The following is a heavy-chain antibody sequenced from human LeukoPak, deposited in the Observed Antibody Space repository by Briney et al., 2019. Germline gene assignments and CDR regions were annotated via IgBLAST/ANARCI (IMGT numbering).Heavy chain of an antibody. D-gene: IGHD6-19*01. V-gene: IGHV3-64*01. J-gene: IGHJ4*02. CDR1: GFTFSSYA. CDR2: ISSNGGST. Sequence: PGGSLRLSCVVSGFTFSSYAMHWVRQAPGKGLEYVSAISSNGGSTYYANSVKGRFTISRDNSKNTLYLQMGSLRVEDMAVYYCARASSGWYGYRGQGTLVTVSS. CDR3: ARASSGWYGY.